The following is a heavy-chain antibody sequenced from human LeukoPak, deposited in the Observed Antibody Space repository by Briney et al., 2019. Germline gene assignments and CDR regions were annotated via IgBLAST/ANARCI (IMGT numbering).Heavy chain of an antibody. CDR3: ARSIAAAVWFDP. J-gene: IGHJ5*02. CDR1: GGSISSHY. V-gene: IGHV4-59*11. Sequence: SETLSLTCTVSGGSISSHYWSWIRQPPGKGLEWIGYIYYSGSTNYNPSLKSRVTISVDTSKNQFSLKLSSVTAADTAVYYCARSIAAAVWFDPWGQGTLVTVSS. CDR2: IYYSGST. D-gene: IGHD6-13*01.